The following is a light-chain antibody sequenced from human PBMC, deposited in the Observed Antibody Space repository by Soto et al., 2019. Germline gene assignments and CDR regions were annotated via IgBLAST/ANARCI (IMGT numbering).Light chain of an antibody. V-gene: IGLV2-23*02. J-gene: IGLJ2*01. CDR2: EVS. CDR1: SSDVGSYNL. CDR3: CSYAGSSTFVV. Sequence: QSVLTQPASVSGSPGQSITISCTGTSSDVGSYNLVSWYQQHPGKAPKLMIYEVSKRPSGVSNRFSGSKSGNTASLTISGLQAEDVADYSLCSYAGSSTFVVFGGGTQLTVL.